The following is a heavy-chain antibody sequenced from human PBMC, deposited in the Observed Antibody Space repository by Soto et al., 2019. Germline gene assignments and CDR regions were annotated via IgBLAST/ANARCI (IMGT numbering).Heavy chain of an antibody. CDR2: INHSGST. D-gene: IGHD6-19*01. Sequence: SETLSLTCAVYGGSFSGYYWSWIRQPPGKGLEWIGEINHSGSTNYNPSLKSRVTISVDTSKNQFSLKLSSVTAADTAVFYCARHYSSGSRNWFDPWGQGTLVTVSS. V-gene: IGHV4-34*01. CDR3: ARHYSSGSRNWFDP. J-gene: IGHJ5*02. CDR1: GGSFSGYY.